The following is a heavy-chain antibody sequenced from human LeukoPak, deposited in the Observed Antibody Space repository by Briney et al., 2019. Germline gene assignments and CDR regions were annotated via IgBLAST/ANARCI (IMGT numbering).Heavy chain of an antibody. CDR1: GGSFSGYY. CDR3: ARHHLVRGVTTVRNWFDP. CDR2: INHSGST. J-gene: IGHJ5*02. V-gene: IGHV4-34*01. D-gene: IGHD3-10*01. Sequence: SETLSLTCAVYGGSFSGYYWSWIRQPPGKGLEWIGEINHSGSTNFNTSLKSRVTISVDTSKSQFSLTVRSMTAADTAVYFCARHHLVRGVTTVRNWFDPWGPGTLVTVSS.